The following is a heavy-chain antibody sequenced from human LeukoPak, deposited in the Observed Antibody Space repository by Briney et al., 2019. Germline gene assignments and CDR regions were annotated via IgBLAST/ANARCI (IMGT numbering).Heavy chain of an antibody. D-gene: IGHD3-10*01. Sequence: PGRSLRLSCAASGFTFSSYVMHWVRQAPGKGLEWVAVISYDGSNKYYADSVKGRFTISRDNSKNTLYLQMNSLRAEDTAVYYCSGGLWFGFDYWGQGTLVTVSS. CDR2: ISYDGSNK. J-gene: IGHJ4*02. CDR1: GFTFSSYV. CDR3: SGGLWFGFDY. V-gene: IGHV3-30*04.